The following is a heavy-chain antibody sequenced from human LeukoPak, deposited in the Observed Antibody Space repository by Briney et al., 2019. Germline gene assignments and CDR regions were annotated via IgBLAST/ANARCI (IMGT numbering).Heavy chain of an antibody. CDR2: INHSGST. J-gene: IGHJ4*02. CDR1: GGSFSGYY. CDR3: ARAAEYLGY. Sequence: SETLSLTCAVYGGSFSGYYWSWIRQPPGKGLEWIGEINHSGSTNYNPSLKSRVTISVDTSKNQFSLKLSSVTAADTAVYYRARAAEYLGYWGQGTLVTVSP. V-gene: IGHV4-34*01.